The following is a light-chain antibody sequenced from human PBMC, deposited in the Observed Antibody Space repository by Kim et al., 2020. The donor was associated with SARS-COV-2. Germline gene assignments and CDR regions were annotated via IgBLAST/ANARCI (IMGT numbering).Light chain of an antibody. Sequence: SYELTQPPSMSVALGQTATITCGGPNIENKNVHWYQQKPGQAPVLVIYRDVNRPSGIPERFSGSNSGDAATLTINRAQAGDEGDYFCQVWDRTTIFGGGT. J-gene: IGLJ2*01. CDR1: NIENKN. CDR2: RDV. V-gene: IGLV3-9*01. CDR3: QVWDRTTI.